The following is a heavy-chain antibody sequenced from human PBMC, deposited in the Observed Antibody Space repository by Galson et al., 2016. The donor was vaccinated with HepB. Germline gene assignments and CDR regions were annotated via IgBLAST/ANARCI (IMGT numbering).Heavy chain of an antibody. Sequence: SLRLSCAASGFTFSNYGMHWVRQAPGKGLEWVALIRYDGSKKYYAESVKGRLTISRDNSKNTLDLQMNSLRAEDTAVYYCARDGIPTAQDIGGRLAPPCYYGMDVWGQGTAVTVSS. CDR2: IRYDGSKK. V-gene: IGHV3-33*01. D-gene: IGHD5-12*01. J-gene: IGHJ6*02. CDR3: ARDGIPTAQDIGGRLAPPCYYGMDV. CDR1: GFTFSNYG.